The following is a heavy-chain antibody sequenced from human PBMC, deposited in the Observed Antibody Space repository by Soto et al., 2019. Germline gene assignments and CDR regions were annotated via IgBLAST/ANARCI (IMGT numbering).Heavy chain of an antibody. D-gene: IGHD5-18*01. V-gene: IGHV4-4*02. J-gene: IGHJ4*02. CDR1: GGSISSGNW. CDR2: IFHSGST. CDR3: ASHRGNTYGPYDY. Sequence: VQLQESGPGLVKPSGTLSLSCAVSGGSISSGNWWSWVRQFPEKGLEWIGEIFHSGSTNHNPSLNSRVIKSVDNSKNQSSLKLSSVTAADTAVYYCASHRGNTYGPYDYWGQGTLVTVSS.